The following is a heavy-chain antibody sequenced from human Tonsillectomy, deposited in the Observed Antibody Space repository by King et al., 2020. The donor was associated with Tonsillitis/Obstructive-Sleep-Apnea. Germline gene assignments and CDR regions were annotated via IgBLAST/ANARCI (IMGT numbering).Heavy chain of an antibody. CDR1: GFTFRDSW. J-gene: IGHJ1*01. CDR2: IKNKGDGGTT. CDR3: TTDTGY. Sequence: VQLVESGGASIRPGGSLRLSCVASGFTFRDSWMSWVRQAPGKGLEWLGRIKNKGDGGTTDYASPVIGRFTISRDDSKNTAYLQMNSLIPEDTAVYYCTTDTGYWGQGALVTVSS. D-gene: IGHD6-13*01. V-gene: IGHV3-15*02.